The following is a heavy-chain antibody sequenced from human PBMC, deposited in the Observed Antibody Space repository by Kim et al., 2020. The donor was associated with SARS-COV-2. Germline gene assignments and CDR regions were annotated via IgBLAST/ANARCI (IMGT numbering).Heavy chain of an antibody. CDR2: ISGSGGRT. V-gene: IGHV3-23*01. J-gene: IGHJ4*02. CDR3: AKPKGYSGYDGGDFDY. CDR1: GFTFSSYA. Sequence: GGSLRLSCAASGFTFSSYAMSWVRQAPGKGLEWVSAISGSGGRTYYADSVKGRFTISRDNSKNTLYLQMNSLRAEDTAVYYCAKPKGYSGYDGGDFDYWGQGTLVTVSS. D-gene: IGHD5-12*01.